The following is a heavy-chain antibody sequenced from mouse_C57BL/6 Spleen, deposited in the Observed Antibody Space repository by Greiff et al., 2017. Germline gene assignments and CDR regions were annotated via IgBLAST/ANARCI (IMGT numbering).Heavy chain of an antibody. J-gene: IGHJ4*01. Sequence: VQLQESGAELARPGASVKMSCKASGYTFTSSTMHWVKQRPGQGLEWIGSINPSTGYTKYNQKFKDKATLTADKSSSTAYMQLSSLTSEDSAVXYCASNAPNDDDSYYSMEKWGKGTSVTVSS. D-gene: IGHD2-4*01. CDR1: GYTFTSST. CDR2: INPSTGYT. CDR3: ASNAPNDDDSYYSMEK. V-gene: IGHV1-4*01.